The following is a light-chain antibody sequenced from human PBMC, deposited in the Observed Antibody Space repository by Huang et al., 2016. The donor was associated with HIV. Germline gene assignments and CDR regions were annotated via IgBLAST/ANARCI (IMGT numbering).Light chain of an antibody. J-gene: IGKJ3*01. CDR3: QQRSNWFT. CDR2: DAT. CDR1: QSISTY. Sequence: EIVLTQSPATLALSPGERATLSCRASQSISTYVAWYQHKPGQAPRLLIYDATTSATSIPARFSGSGSGTDFTLTSSSLEPEDFAVYYCQQRSNWFTFGPGTKVDFK. V-gene: IGKV3-11*01.